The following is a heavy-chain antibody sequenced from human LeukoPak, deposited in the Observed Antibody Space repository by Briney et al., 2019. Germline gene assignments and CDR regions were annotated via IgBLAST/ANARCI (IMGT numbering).Heavy chain of an antibody. D-gene: IGHD2-15*01. CDR1: GGYISSGSHY. V-gene: IGHV4-61*02. CDR3: ARGAYCSGASCDGYYYYYMDV. J-gene: IGHJ6*03. CDR2: IYSTWNT. Sequence: TSQTLSLTCTVSGGYISSGSHYWAWIRQPAGKRLEWIGRIYSTWNTNYNPSLKSRVTISIDTSKNEFSLRLSSVTAADTAVYYCARGAYCSGASCDGYYYYYMDVWGKGTRDTVSS.